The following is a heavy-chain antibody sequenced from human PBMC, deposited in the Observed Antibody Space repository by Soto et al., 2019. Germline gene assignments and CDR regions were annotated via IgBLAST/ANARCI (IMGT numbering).Heavy chain of an antibody. CDR1: GFTFRSYN. V-gene: IGHV3-33*01. CDR3: ARAYYDSSGYSAFDI. J-gene: IGHJ3*02. Sequence: VQLVESGGGVVQPGGSLRLSCAASGFTFRSYNMHWVRQAPGEGLEGVAVIWYDARNKYYADSVKGRFTISRDNSKNTLYLQMNSLRAEDTAVYYCARAYYDSSGYSAFDIWGQGTMVTVSS. D-gene: IGHD3-22*01. CDR2: IWYDARNK.